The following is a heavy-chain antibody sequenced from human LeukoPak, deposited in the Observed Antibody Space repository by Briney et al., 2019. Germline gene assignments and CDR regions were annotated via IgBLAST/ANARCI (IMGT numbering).Heavy chain of an antibody. CDR2: IRYDGSEQ. J-gene: IGHJ4*02. V-gene: IGHV3-7*03. CDR1: GFPFSSYW. Sequence: GGSLRLSCVASGFPFSSYWMTWVRQAPGKGLEWVANIRYDGSEQYYVDSVKGRFSISRDNTKNLLYLQMNSLRVEDTAVYYCARDYGWSFANWGQGTLVTVSS. CDR3: ARDYGWSFAN. D-gene: IGHD3-10*01.